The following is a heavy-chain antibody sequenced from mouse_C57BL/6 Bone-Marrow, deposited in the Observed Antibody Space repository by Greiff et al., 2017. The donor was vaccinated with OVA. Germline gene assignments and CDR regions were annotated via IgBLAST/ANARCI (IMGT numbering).Heavy chain of an antibody. V-gene: IGHV1-81*01. CDR2: IYPRSGNT. D-gene: IGHD1-1*01. Sequence: QVQLQQSGAELARPGASVKLSCKASGYTFTSYGISWVKQRTGQGLEWIGEIYPRSGNTYYNEKFKGKATLTADKSSSTAYMELLSLTSDDSAVYCSARNYYGSSPWYFDVWGTGTTVTVSS. CDR3: ARNYYGSSPWYFDV. J-gene: IGHJ1*03. CDR1: GYTFTSYG.